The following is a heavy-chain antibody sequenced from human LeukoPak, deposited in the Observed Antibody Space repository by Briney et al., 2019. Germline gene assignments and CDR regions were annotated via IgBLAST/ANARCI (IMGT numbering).Heavy chain of an antibody. D-gene: IGHD2-2*01. V-gene: IGHV1-69*04. Sequence: SVKVSRKASGGTFSSYAISWVRQAPGQGLEWMGRIIPILGIANYAQKFQGRVTITADKSTSTAYMELSSLRSEDTAVYYCAGGSYCSSTSCYGRIYYYYYGMDVWGQGTTVTVSS. CDR1: GGTFSSYA. J-gene: IGHJ6*02. CDR2: IIPILGIA. CDR3: AGGSYCSSTSCYGRIYYYYYGMDV.